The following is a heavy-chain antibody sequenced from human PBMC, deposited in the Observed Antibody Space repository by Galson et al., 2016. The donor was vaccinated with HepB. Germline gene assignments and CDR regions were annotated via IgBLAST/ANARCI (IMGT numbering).Heavy chain of an antibody. J-gene: IGHJ4*02. CDR1: GGSMINHY. CDR2: IYHSGST. CDR3: AKHEASNVAMRIDY. V-gene: IGHV4-59*08. D-gene: IGHD2-2*01. Sequence: LSLTCTVAGGSMINHYWSWIRQPPGTGLEWIGYIYHSGSTRYNPSLKSRVTISVDTPKNQLSLNLGSVTAADTAVYVCAKHEASNVAMRIDYWGQGSLVTVAS.